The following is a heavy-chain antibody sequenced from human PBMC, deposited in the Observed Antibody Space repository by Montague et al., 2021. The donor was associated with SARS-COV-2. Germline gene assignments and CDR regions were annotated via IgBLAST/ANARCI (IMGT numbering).Heavy chain of an antibody. V-gene: IGHV4-39*01. J-gene: IGHJ5*02. CDR1: GASISTSTDH. D-gene: IGHD5/OR15-5a*01. Sequence: SETLSLTCSVSGASISTSTDHWAWIRQSPGKGLEWVGSFSYNSTRYNPSLRSRVTISVDSSKNQFSLKLNSVTAADTAIYYCARHMGHVLVSVTGANWFDPWGQGTLVTVSS. CDR2: FSYNST. CDR3: ARHMGHVLVSVTGANWFDP.